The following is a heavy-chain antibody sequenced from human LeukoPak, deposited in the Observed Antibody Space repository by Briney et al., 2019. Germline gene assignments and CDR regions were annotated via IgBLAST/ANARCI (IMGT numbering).Heavy chain of an antibody. V-gene: IGHV1-18*01. D-gene: IGHD6-19*01. Sequence: ASVKVSCKASGYTFTSYGISWVRQAPGQGLEWMGWISAYNGNTNYAQKLQGRVTMTIDTSTSAAYMELRSLRPDDTAVYYCARNAVAGSSDYWGQGTLVTVSS. CDR1: GYTFTSYG. CDR2: ISAYNGNT. CDR3: ARNAVAGSSDY. J-gene: IGHJ4*02.